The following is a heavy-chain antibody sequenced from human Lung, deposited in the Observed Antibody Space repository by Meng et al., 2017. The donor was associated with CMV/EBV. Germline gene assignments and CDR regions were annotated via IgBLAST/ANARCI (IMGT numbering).Heavy chain of an antibody. CDR1: GYTFTGYY. CDR3: ARVGERAMVYYFDY. D-gene: IGHD5-18*01. CDR2: INPNSGGT. Sequence: ASXXVSXKASGYTFTGYYMHWVRQAPGQGLEWMGWINPNSGGTNYAQKFQGRVTMTRDTSISTAYMELSRLRSDDTAVYYCARVGERAMVYYFDYWGQGPLVTVSS. J-gene: IGHJ4*02. V-gene: IGHV1-2*02.